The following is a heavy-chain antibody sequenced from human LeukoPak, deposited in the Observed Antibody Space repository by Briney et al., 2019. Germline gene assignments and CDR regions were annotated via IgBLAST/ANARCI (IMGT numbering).Heavy chain of an antibody. D-gene: IGHD6-25*01. J-gene: IGHJ6*02. CDR1: GFTFSSYA. V-gene: IGHV3-30*14. Sequence: GGSLRLSCAASGFTFSSYAMHWVRQAPGKGLEWVAVISYDGSNKYYADSVKGRFTISRDNSKNTLYLQMSSLRVEDTAVYYCARDGQRLAPYAMDVWGQGTTITVSS. CDR3: ARDGQRLAPYAMDV. CDR2: ISYDGSNK.